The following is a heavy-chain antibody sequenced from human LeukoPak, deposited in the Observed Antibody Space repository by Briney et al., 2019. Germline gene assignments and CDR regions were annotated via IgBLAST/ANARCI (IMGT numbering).Heavy chain of an antibody. V-gene: IGHV4-59*01. J-gene: IGHJ4*02. D-gene: IGHD2-15*01. CDR3: ARGGWSLDY. Sequence: SETLSLTCTVSGGSISSYYWSWIRQPPGKGLEWIGYIYYSGSTNYNPSLKSRVTISVDTSKNQFSLKLSSVTAADTAVYYCARGGWSLDYWGQGALVTVSS. CDR1: GGSISSYY. CDR2: IYYSGST.